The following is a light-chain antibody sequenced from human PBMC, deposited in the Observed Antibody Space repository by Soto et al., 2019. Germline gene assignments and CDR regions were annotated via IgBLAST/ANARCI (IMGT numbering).Light chain of an antibody. V-gene: IGKV1-5*01. J-gene: IGKJ1*01. CDR1: QSMSSW. Sequence: DIHMTQSSNTLSASVGDRVTITCRASQSMSSWLAWYQQKPGKAPKLLIYDASSLESGVPSRFSGSGSGTEFTLTISILQPDDFATYYCQQRNCYPWTFGQGTKVDIK. CDR2: DAS. CDR3: QQRNCYPWT.